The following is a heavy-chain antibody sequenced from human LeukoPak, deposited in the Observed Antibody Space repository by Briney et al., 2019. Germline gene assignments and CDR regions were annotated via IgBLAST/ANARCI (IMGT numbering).Heavy chain of an antibody. CDR2: IEEYGRQI. D-gene: IGHD2-21*02. J-gene: IGHJ4*02. Sequence: PGGSLRLSCAGSGFTFSSYWMTWVRQAPGKGLEWVANIEEYGRQIYYVDSVKGRFTISRDNAKNSVYLQMNSLRDEDTAVYYCARVGRVTPPRYCDYWGQEPLVPVSS. V-gene: IGHV3-7*01. CDR3: ARVGRVTPPRYCDY. CDR1: GFTFSSYW.